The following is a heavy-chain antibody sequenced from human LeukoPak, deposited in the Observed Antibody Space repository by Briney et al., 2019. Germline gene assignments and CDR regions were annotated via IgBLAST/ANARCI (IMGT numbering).Heavy chain of an antibody. CDR1: GGSIRSSNDY. D-gene: IGHD2-21*01. CDR3: ARDLFADGRLD. Sequence: SETLSLTCSVSGGSIRSSNDYWGWIRQPPGKGLEWIGAIYYTGITYSNPSLKSRVTMSVDTSSNQFSLRLTSVTAADTAVYYCARDLFADGRLDWGQGTLVTVSS. J-gene: IGHJ4*02. V-gene: IGHV4-39*07. CDR2: IYYTGIT.